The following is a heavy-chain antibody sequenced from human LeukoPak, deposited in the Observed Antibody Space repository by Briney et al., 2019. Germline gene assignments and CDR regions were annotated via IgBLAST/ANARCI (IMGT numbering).Heavy chain of an antibody. V-gene: IGHV4-34*01. D-gene: IGHD3-22*01. J-gene: IGHJ4*02. CDR1: GGSFSGFY. CDR3: ASSKGSGYYRYYFDY. CDR2: INHSGST. Sequence: PSETLFLTCAVYGGSFSGFYWSRIRQPPGKGLEWIGEINHSGSTNYNPSLKSRVTISVDTSKNQFSLKLSSVTAADTAVYYCASSKGSGYYRYYFDYWGQGTLVTVSS.